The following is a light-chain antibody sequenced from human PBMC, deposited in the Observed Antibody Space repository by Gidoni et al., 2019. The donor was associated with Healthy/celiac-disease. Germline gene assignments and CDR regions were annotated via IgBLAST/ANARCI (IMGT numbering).Light chain of an antibody. Sequence: QSALTQPASVSGSPGQSITISCTGTSSDVGSFNLGSWYQQHSGKAPQFMLYEGSKRPSGISNRCSVSNSGNTASRTISWLQAEDEADYYCCSYAGSRTFVFGTGTKVTVL. CDR3: CSYAGSRTFV. J-gene: IGLJ1*01. V-gene: IGLV2-23*01. CDR2: EGS. CDR1: SSDVGSFNL.